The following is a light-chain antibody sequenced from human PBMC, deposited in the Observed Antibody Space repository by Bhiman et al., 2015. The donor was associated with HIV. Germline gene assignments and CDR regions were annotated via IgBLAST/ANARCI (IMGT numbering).Light chain of an antibody. J-gene: IGLJ1*01. Sequence: SYELTQPPSVSVAPGKTAGITCGGTNIGTKSVHWYQQKPGQAPVLLIHYDSDRPSGIPERFSGSKSGTSASLAITGLQAEDEADYYCHSYDTSLSGYVFGTGTKVTTL. CDR2: YDS. CDR3: HSYDTSLSGYV. V-gene: IGLV3-21*01. CDR1: NIGTKS.